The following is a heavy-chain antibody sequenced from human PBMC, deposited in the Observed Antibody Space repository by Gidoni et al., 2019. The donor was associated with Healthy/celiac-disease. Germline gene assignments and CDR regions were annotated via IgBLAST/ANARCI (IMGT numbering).Heavy chain of an antibody. CDR1: GFTFSSYS. V-gene: IGHV3-48*01. Sequence: EVQLVESGGGLVQPGGSLRLSCAASGFTFSSYSMNWVRQAPGKGLEWVSYISSSSSTIYYADSVKGRFTISRDNAKNSLYLQMNSLRAEDTAVYYCASLTIFGVVIPFLEYYGMDVWGQGTTVTVSS. CDR2: ISSSSSTI. CDR3: ASLTIFGVVIPFLEYYGMDV. J-gene: IGHJ6*02. D-gene: IGHD3-3*01.